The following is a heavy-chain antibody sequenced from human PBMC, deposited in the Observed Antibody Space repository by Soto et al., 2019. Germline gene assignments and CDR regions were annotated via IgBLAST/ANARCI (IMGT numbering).Heavy chain of an antibody. Sequence: SETLSLTCALYGGSFDGYYWSWVRQSPGKGLEWIGEIHHSGRTKYNPSLKSRVSLSVDTSTKHFSLKLTSVTAADRGVYYCARGVDSWSGYLFWGQGTPVTVSS. CDR1: GGSFDGYY. CDR3: ARGVDSWSGYLF. V-gene: IGHV4-34*01. D-gene: IGHD3-3*01. CDR2: IHHSGRT. J-gene: IGHJ4*02.